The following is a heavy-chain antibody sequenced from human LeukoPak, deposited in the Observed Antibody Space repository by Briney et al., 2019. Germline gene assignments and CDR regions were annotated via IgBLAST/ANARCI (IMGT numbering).Heavy chain of an antibody. CDR1: RGSISSYY. D-gene: IGHD2-2*01. Sequence: SETLSLTCTVSRGSISSYYWNWIRQSPRRGLEWIGYMFHSGSPNYNPSLKSRVAISIDTSKNQFSLKLSSVTAADTDVYYCARGSRYCSTTSCSSFDYWGQGTLVTVSS. J-gene: IGHJ4*02. CDR3: ARGSRYCSTTSCSSFDY. V-gene: IGHV4-59*01. CDR2: MFHSGSP.